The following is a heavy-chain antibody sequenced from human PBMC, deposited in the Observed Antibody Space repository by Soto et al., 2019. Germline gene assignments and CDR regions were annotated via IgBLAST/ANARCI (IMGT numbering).Heavy chain of an antibody. CDR2: MYHSGST. CDR1: GGYIRSYS. D-gene: IGHD4-4*01. Sequence: PSETLSLTCTVSGGYIRSYSWSWIRQPPGKGLEWIGYMYHSGSTYYNPSLKSRVTISIDRSKNQFSLKLSSVTAADTAVYYCASVTDYWGQGILVTVSS. CDR3: ASVTDY. V-gene: IGHV4-30-2*01. J-gene: IGHJ4*02.